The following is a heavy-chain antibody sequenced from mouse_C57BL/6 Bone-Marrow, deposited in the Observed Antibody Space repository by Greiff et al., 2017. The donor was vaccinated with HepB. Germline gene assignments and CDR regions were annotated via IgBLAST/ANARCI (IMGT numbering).Heavy chain of an antibody. CDR1: GFNIKDDY. V-gene: IGHV14-4*01. CDR3: TTGRGYDPFAY. D-gene: IGHD2-3*01. J-gene: IGHJ3*01. CDR2: IDPENGDT. Sequence: EVKLMESGAELVRPGASVKLSCTASGFNIKDDYMHWVKQRPEQGLEWIGWIDPENGDTEYASKFQGKATITADTSSNTAYLQLSSLTSEDTAVYYCTTGRGYDPFAYWGQGTLVTVSA.